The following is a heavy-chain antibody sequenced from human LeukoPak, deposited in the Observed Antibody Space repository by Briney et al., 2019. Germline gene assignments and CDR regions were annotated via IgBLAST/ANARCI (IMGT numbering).Heavy chain of an antibody. V-gene: IGHV5-51*01. D-gene: IGHD3-16*02. CDR3: ATGYDFLWGNYRAFDY. J-gene: IGHJ4*02. CDR2: IYPGDSHT. CDR1: GYSFTSYW. Sequence: GESLKISCKGSGYSFTSYWIGWVRQMPGKGLEWMGIIYPGDSHTRYSPSSQGQVTISADKSISTAFLQWSSLKASDTAMYYCATGYDFLWGNYRAFDYWGQGTLVTVSS.